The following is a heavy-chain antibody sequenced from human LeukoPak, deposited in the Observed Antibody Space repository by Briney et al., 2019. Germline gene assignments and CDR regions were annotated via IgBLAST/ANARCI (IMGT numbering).Heavy chain of an antibody. CDR2: MNPNSGNT. D-gene: IGHD6-19*01. V-gene: IGHV1-8*03. CDR3: ARRCSGWYGSFDP. CDR1: GYTFTSYD. Sequence: ASVKVSCKASGYTFTSYDINWVRQATGQGLEWMGWMNPNSGNTGYAQKFQGRVTITRNTSISTAYMELSSLRSEDTAVYYCARRCSGWYGSFDPRGQGTLVTVSS. J-gene: IGHJ5*02.